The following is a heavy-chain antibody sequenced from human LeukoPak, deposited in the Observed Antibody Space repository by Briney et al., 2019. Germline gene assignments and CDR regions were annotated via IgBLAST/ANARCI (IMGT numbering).Heavy chain of an antibody. J-gene: IGHJ6*03. CDR3: ARCYDFWSGYSMAYYYYYYYMDV. D-gene: IGHD3-3*01. Sequence: GGSLRLSCAASGFTFSSYSMNWVRQAPGKGLEWVSSISSSSSYIYYADSVKGRFTISRDNAKNSLYLQMNSLRAEDTAVYYCARCYDFWSGYSMAYYYYYYYMDVWGKGTTVTVSS. CDR2: ISSSSSYI. CDR1: GFTFSSYS. V-gene: IGHV3-21*01.